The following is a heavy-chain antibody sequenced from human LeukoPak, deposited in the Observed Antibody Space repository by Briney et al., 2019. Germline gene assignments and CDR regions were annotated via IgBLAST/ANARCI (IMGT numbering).Heavy chain of an antibody. Sequence: AGPSLILSCAASGFTFNSYAMSWVRMAAEKVLEWVATISGSGGGTYYAESVKGLFTISRDDSNNTLYLQMNSLRAEDTAVYYCAKDLGRYRNNYFDYWGRGPVITVSA. D-gene: IGHD1-26*01. CDR3: AKDLGRYRNNYFDY. V-gene: IGHV3-23*01. CDR2: ISGSGGGT. CDR1: GFTFNSYA. J-gene: IGHJ4*02.